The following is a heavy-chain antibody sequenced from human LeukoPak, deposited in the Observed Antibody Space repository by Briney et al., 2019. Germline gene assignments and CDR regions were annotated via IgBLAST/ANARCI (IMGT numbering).Heavy chain of an antibody. J-gene: IGHJ4*02. D-gene: IGHD3-22*01. Sequence: GGSLRLSCAASGFTFSSYGMSWVRRAPGKGLEWVSSISSSSIYKYYADSVKGRFTISRDNAKKSLYLQMNSLRAEDTAVYYCASSRYDSSGYYGIIGYWGQGTLVTVSS. CDR2: ISSSSIYK. CDR3: ASSRYDSSGYYGIIGY. V-gene: IGHV3-21*01. CDR1: GFTFSSYG.